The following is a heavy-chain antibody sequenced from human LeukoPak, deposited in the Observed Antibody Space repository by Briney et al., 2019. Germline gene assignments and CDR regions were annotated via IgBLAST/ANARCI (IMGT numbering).Heavy chain of an antibody. CDR1: GGSFSGYY. D-gene: IGHD1-26*01. CDR2: INHSGST. Sequence: PSETLSLTCGVYGGSFSGYYWSWIRQPPGKGLEWIGEINHSGSTKYNPSLKSRVTISVDTSKNQFSLNLSSVTAADTAVYYCARGPDEATLDYWGQGTLVTVSS. V-gene: IGHV4-34*01. J-gene: IGHJ4*02. CDR3: ARGPDEATLDY.